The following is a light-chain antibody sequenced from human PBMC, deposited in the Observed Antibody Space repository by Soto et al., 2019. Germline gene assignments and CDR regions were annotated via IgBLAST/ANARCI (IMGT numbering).Light chain of an antibody. CDR1: SSNIRNNY. CDR2: DTN. J-gene: IGLJ2*01. Sequence: QSVLTQPPSVSAAPGQKVTISCSGSSSNIRNNYVSWYQQLPGAAPKLLIYDTNKRPSGIPDRFSGSKSGTSATLGITGLQTGDEGDYYCGTWDASLSAGVFGGGTKLTVL. V-gene: IGLV1-51*01. CDR3: GTWDASLSAGV.